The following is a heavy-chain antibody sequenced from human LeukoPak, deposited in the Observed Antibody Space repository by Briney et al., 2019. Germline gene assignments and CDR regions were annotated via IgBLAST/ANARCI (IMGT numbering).Heavy chain of an antibody. CDR1: GGSISSYY. CDR2: ISWNSGSI. CDR3: AKDPWLA. J-gene: IGHJ1*01. V-gene: IGHV3-9*01. D-gene: IGHD6-19*01. Sequence: LSLTCTVSGGSISSYYWSWVRQAPGKGLEWVSGISWNSGSIGYADSVKGRFTISRDNAKNSLYLQMNSLRAEDTALYYCAKDPWLARGQGTLVTVSS.